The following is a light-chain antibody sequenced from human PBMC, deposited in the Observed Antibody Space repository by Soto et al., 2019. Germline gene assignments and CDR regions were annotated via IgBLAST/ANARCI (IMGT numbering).Light chain of an antibody. CDR3: SSYISSSTYV. Sequence: QSALTQPASVSGSPGQSITISCTGTSSHIGRYNYVSWYQQYPGKAPKFMIYDVSNRPSGVSNRFSGSKSGNTASLTISGLQAEDEADYYCSSYISSSTYVFGTGTKVTVL. CDR1: SSHIGRYNY. V-gene: IGLV2-14*01. CDR2: DVS. J-gene: IGLJ1*01.